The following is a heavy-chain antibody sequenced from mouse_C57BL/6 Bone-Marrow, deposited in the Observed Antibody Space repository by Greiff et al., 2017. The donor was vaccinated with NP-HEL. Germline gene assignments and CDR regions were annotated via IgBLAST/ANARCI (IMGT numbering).Heavy chain of an antibody. CDR2: IDPENGDT. CDR1: GSNIKDDY. V-gene: IGHV14-4*01. CDR3: TTEVYSNFSY. Sequence: VQLQQPGAELVRPGASVKLSCTASGSNIKDDYMHWVKQRPEQGLEWIGWIDPENGDTEYASKFRGKATITADTSSNTAYLQLSSVTSEDTAVYYCTTEVYSNFSYWGRGTLVTVSA. D-gene: IGHD2-5*01. J-gene: IGHJ3*01.